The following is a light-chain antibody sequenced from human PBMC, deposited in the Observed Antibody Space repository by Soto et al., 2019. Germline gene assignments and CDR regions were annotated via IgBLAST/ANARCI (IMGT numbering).Light chain of an antibody. CDR3: SSYTSSSTPYV. CDR2: GVN. Sequence: QSVLTQPASVSGSPGQSITVSCTGSSSDFGDDKYVSWYQHQPGKGPNLLIYGVNSRPSGISNRFSGSKSGNTASLTISGRQAEDEADYYCSSYTSSSTPYVFGTGTKLTVL. J-gene: IGLJ1*01. V-gene: IGLV2-14*01. CDR1: SSDFGDDKY.